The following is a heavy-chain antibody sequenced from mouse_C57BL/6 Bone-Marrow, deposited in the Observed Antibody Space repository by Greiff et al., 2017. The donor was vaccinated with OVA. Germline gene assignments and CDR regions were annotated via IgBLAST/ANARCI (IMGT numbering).Heavy chain of an antibody. CDR1: GYSFTGYY. CDR3: ARYYYGSSCFDY. D-gene: IGHD1-1*01. J-gene: IGHJ2*01. CDR2: INPSTGGT. Sequence: SGPELVKPGASVKISCKASGYSFTGYYMNWVKQSPEKSLEWIGEINPSTGGTTYNQKFKAKATLTVDKSSSTAYMQLKSLTSEDSAVYYCARYYYGSSCFDYWGQGTTLTVSS. V-gene: IGHV1-42*01.